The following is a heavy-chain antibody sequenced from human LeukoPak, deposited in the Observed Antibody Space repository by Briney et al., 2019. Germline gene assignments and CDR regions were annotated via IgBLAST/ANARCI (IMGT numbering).Heavy chain of an antibody. D-gene: IGHD3-10*01. Sequence: SETLSLTCAVSGYSISSGYNWGWVRQPPGKGLEWIGSIHHSGSTYYNPSLKSRVTISVDTSKNQFSLKLSSVTAADTAVYYCARQVYYGSGSYWVDCWGQGTLVTVSS. CDR3: ARQVYYGSGSYWVDC. V-gene: IGHV4-38-2*01. CDR2: IHHSGST. CDR1: GYSISSGYN. J-gene: IGHJ4*02.